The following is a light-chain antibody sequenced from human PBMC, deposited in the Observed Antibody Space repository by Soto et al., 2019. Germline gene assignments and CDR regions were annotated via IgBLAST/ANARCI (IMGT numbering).Light chain of an antibody. Sequence: QSVLTQSSSASASLGSSVKLTCNLRSGHSTYIIAWHQQQPGKAPRYLMKLEGSGSYNKGSGIPDRFSGSSSGADRYLTISKLQFEDGADYYCETWDTNVVVFGGGTKLTVL. CDR2: LEGSGSY. V-gene: IGLV4-60*02. CDR1: SGHSTYI. CDR3: ETWDTNVVV. J-gene: IGLJ2*01.